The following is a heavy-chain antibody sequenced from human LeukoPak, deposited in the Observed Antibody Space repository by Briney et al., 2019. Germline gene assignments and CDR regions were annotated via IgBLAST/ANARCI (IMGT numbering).Heavy chain of an antibody. D-gene: IGHD3-10*01. CDR3: ARDLWFGELLERPYAFDI. J-gene: IGHJ3*02. V-gene: IGHV1-69*13. Sequence: SVKVSCKASGGTFSSYAISWVRQAPGQGLEWMGWISAYNGNTNYAQKFQGRVTITADESTSTAYMELSSLRSEDTAVYYCARDLWFGELLERPYAFDIWGQGTMVTVSS. CDR2: ISAYNGNT. CDR1: GGTFSSYA.